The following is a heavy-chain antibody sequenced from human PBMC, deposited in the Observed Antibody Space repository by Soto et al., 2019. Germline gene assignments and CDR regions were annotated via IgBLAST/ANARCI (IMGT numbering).Heavy chain of an antibody. V-gene: IGHV3-30*04. J-gene: IGHJ3*02. Sequence: GGSLRLSCAASGFTFSSYAMHWVRQAPGKGLEWVAVISYDGRNKYYADSVKGRFTISRDNSKNTLYLQMNSLRAEDTAVYYCARDSYGSGSYAFDIWGQGTMVTVSS. CDR1: GFTFSSYA. CDR3: ARDSYGSGSYAFDI. CDR2: ISYDGRNK. D-gene: IGHD3-10*01.